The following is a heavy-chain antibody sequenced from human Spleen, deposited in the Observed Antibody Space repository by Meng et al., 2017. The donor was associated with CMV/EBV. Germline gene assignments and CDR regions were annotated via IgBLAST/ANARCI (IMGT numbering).Heavy chain of an antibody. Sequence: QLQLQQWGAGLLKLSDILSLPGAVYGGSFSGYYWSWIRQPPGKGLEWIGEINQSGSTNYNPSLKSRVTISVDKSKNQFSLKLSSVTAADTAVYYCARLRGSGYYRWGQGTLVTVSS. D-gene: IGHD5-12*01. CDR2: INQSGST. CDR3: ARLRGSGYYR. J-gene: IGHJ5*02. V-gene: IGHV4-34*01. CDR1: GGSFSGYY.